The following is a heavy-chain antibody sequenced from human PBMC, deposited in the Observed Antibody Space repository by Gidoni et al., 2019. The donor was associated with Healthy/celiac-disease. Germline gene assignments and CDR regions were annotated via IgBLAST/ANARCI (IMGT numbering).Heavy chain of an antibody. CDR2: ISYDGSNK. V-gene: IGHV3-30*18. Sequence: QVQLVESGGGVVQPGRSLRLPCAAPGFTFSSDGMHWVRQVPGKGLEWVAVISYDGSNKYYADSVKGRFTISRDNSKNTLYLQMNSLRAEDTAVYYCAKDRGRHIVVVTAPDYWGQGTLVTVSS. J-gene: IGHJ4*02. D-gene: IGHD2-21*02. CDR3: AKDRGRHIVVVTAPDY. CDR1: GFTFSSDG.